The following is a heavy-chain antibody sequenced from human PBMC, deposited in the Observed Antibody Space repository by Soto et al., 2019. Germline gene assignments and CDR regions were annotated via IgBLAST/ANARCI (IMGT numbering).Heavy chain of an antibody. CDR1: GGTFSSYA. J-gene: IGHJ4*02. Sequence: RASVKVSCKASGGTFSSYAISWVRQAPGQGLEWMGGIIPIFGTANYAQKFQGRVTITADESTSTAYMELGSLRSEDTAVYYCARMSRSYDSSGYYGYWGQGTLVTVSS. V-gene: IGHV1-69*13. CDR2: IIPIFGTA. D-gene: IGHD3-22*01. CDR3: ARMSRSYDSSGYYGY.